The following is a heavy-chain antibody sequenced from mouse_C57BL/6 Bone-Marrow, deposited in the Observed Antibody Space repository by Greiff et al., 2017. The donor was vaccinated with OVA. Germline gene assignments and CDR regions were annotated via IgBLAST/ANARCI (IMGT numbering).Heavy chain of an antibody. J-gene: IGHJ4*01. CDR2: ISYSGST. Sequence: DVHLVESGPGMVKPSQSLSLTCTVTGYSITSGYDWHWIRHFPGNKLEWMGYISYSGSTNYNPSLKSRISITHDTSKNHFFLKLNSVTTEDTATDYCARGLRSLAMDYWGQGTSVTVSS. V-gene: IGHV3-1*01. CDR3: ARGLRSLAMDY. D-gene: IGHD1-1*01. CDR1: GYSITSGYD.